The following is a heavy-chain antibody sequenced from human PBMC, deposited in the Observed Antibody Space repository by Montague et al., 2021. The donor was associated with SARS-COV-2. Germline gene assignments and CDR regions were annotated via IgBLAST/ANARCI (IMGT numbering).Heavy chain of an antibody. D-gene: IGHD6-25*01. V-gene: IGHV3-23*01. CDR2: IFGSGAGT. J-gene: IGHJ2*01. CDR3: AKQTGAGAIVYWYFDL. CDR1: GFAFNNFA. Sequence: SLRLSCAASGFAFNNFAMTWVRQPPGKGLEWVSSIFGSGAGTYYADSVQGRFTISRGNSRNTLYLQMNSLRAEDMAKYYCAKQTGAGAIVYWYFDLWGRGTVVSVSS.